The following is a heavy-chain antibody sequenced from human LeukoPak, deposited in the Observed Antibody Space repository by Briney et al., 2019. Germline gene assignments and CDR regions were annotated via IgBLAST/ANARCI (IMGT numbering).Heavy chain of an antibody. Sequence: GRSLRLSCAASGFSFSSYGMHWVRQAPGKGLEWLTVISYDGYTIYYADSVKGRFTISRDNSKNTLYLQMSSLRIEDTAVYYCAKDLSVVGAHDSFDVWGRGTMVTVSS. CDR2: ISYDGYTI. CDR1: GFSFSSYG. V-gene: IGHV3-30*18. D-gene: IGHD1-26*01. J-gene: IGHJ3*01. CDR3: AKDLSVVGAHDSFDV.